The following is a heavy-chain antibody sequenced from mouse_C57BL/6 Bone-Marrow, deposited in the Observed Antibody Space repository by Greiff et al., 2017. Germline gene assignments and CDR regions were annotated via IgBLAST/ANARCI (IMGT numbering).Heavy chain of an antibody. D-gene: IGHD2-3*01. J-gene: IGHJ2*01. CDR1: GYTFTSYW. V-gene: IGHV1-5*01. CDR3: TRGVCDGYYRY. Sequence: EVQLQQSGTVLARPRASVKMSCKTSGYTFTSYWMHWVKQRPGQGLEWIGAIYPGTSDTSYNQKFKGKAKLTAVTSASTAYMELSSLTNEDSAVYYCTRGVCDGYYRYWGQGTTLTVSS. CDR2: IYPGTSDT.